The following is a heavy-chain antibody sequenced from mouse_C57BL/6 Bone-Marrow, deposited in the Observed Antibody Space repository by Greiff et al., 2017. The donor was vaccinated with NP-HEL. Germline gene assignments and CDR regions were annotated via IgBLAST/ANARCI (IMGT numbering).Heavy chain of an antibody. CDR3: AREGGAWFAY. Sequence: QVHVKQSGAELVKPGASVKISCKASGYAFSSYWMNWVKQRPGKGLEWIGQIYPGDGDTNYNGKFKGKATLTADKSSSTAYMQLISLTSEDSAVYFCAREGGAWFAYWGQGTLVTVSA. J-gene: IGHJ3*01. CDR1: GYAFSSYW. CDR2: IYPGDGDT. V-gene: IGHV1-80*01.